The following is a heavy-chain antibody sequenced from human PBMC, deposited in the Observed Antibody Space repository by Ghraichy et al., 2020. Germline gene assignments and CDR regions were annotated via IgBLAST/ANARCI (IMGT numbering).Heavy chain of an antibody. CDR1: GFTFSSYA. V-gene: IGHV3-23*01. CDR2: ISGSGGST. Sequence: GESLNISCAASGFTFSSYAMSWVRQAPGKGLEWVSAISGSGGSTYYADSVKGRFTISRDNSKNTLYLQMNSLRAEDTAVYYCAKSPRGSLQWLVHFDYWGQEPWSPSPQ. CDR3: AKSPRGSLQWLVHFDY. D-gene: IGHD6-19*01. J-gene: IGHJ4*01.